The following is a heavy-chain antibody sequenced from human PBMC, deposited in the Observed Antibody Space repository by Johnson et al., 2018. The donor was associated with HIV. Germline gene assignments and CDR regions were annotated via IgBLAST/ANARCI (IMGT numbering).Heavy chain of an antibody. CDR2: IYSGGST. Sequence: VQLVESGGALVQPGGSLRLSCAASGFTVSSNYMSWVRQAPGKGLEWVSVIYSGGSTYYADSVKGRFTISRDNSKNTLYLKMNSLRAEDTAVYYCARGLIIQLWLQAAFDIWGQGTMVTVSS. D-gene: IGHD5-18*01. V-gene: IGHV3-53*01. CDR1: GFTVSSNY. J-gene: IGHJ3*02. CDR3: ARGLIIQLWLQAAFDI.